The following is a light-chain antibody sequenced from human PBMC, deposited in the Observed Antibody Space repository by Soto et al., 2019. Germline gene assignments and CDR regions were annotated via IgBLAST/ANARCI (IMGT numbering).Light chain of an antibody. J-gene: IGKJ4*01. Sequence: EIVLTQSPATLSLSPGERATLSCRASQSVSSYLAWYQQKPGQAPRLLIYDASTRATGIPVRFSGSGSGTDFTLTISSLEPEDVAVYYCQQRSDWPPLTFGGGTKVEIK. CDR3: QQRSDWPPLT. CDR1: QSVSSY. V-gene: IGKV3-11*01. CDR2: DAS.